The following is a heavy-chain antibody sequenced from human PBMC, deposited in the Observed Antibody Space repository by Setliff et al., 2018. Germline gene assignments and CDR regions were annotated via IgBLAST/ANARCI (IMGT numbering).Heavy chain of an antibody. CDR3: ARVESMVRGKNILRHFDY. D-gene: IGHD3-10*01. Sequence: GASVKVSCKTSGYTFTNYGITWVRQAPGQGLEWMGWINNYSGNTYSAQKFQGRLTLTTDTSTTTAYMELRSLTSGDTAIYYCARVESMVRGKNILRHFDYWGQGTQVTVSS. CDR1: GYTFTNYG. CDR2: INNYSGNT. V-gene: IGHV1-18*01. J-gene: IGHJ4*02.